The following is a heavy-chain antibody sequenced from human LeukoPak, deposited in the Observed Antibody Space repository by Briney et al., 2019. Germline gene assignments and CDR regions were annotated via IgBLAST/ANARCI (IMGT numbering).Heavy chain of an antibody. V-gene: IGHV1-2*06. J-gene: IGHJ4*02. Sequence: ASVKVSRKASGYTFTGYYMHWVRQAPGQGLEWMGRINPNSGGTNYAQKFQGRVTMTRDTSISTAYMELSRLRSDDTAVYYCARLVLVPAADGEFDYWGQGTLVTVSS. CDR2: INPNSGGT. D-gene: IGHD2-2*01. CDR3: ARLVLVPAADGEFDY. CDR1: GYTFTGYY.